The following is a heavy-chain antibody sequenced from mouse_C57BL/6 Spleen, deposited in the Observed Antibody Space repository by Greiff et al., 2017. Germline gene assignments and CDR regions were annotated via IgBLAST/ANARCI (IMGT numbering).Heavy chain of an antibody. J-gene: IGHJ1*03. CDR2: INPNNGGN. Sequence: VQLQQSGPELVKPGASVKIPCKASGYTFTDYNMDWVKQSHGKSLEWIGDINPNNGGNIYNQKVKGKATLTVDKSTSTAYMELRSLTSEDTAVYYCARKDDYDYDWYVDVWGTGTTVTVSS. CDR1: GYTFTDYN. D-gene: IGHD2-4*01. V-gene: IGHV1-18*01. CDR3: ARKDDYDYDWYVDV.